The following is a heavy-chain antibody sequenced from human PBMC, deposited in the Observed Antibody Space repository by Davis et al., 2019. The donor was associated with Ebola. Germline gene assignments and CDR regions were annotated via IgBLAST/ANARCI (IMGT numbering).Heavy chain of an antibody. V-gene: IGHV3-66*01. J-gene: IGHJ6*02. D-gene: IGHD3-22*01. CDR2: IYSGGSA. Sequence: GESLKISCAASGFLVSNNYINWVRQVPGKGMEWVAAIYSGGSAHYRDSVKGRFIISRDNSKNTVDLQMNSLRAEDTAVYYCAKGTGSYYDSSGYYNYYYYGIDVWGQGTTVTVSS. CDR3: AKGTGSYYDSSGYYNYYYYGIDV. CDR1: GFLVSNNY.